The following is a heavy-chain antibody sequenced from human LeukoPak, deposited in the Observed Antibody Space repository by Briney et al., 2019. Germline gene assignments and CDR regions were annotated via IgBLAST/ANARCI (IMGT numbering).Heavy chain of an antibody. Sequence: PGGSLRLSCAASGFTVSSNYMSWVRQAPGKGLEWVSVIYSGGSTYYADSVTGRFTISRDNSKNTLYLQMNSLRAEDTAVYYCALSDSSGYCGYWGQGTLVTVSS. CDR1: GFTVSSNY. V-gene: IGHV3-66*02. J-gene: IGHJ4*02. D-gene: IGHD3-22*01. CDR3: ALSDSSGYCGY. CDR2: IYSGGST.